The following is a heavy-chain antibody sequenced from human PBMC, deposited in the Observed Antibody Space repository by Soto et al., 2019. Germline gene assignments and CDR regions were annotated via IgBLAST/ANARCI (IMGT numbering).Heavy chain of an antibody. CDR2: INPSGGST. CDR1: GYTFTSYY. CDR3: ARDEGSSWEPFDY. D-gene: IGHD6-13*01. J-gene: IGHJ4*02. Sequence: QVQLVQSGAEVKKPGASVKVSCKASGYTFTSYYMHWVRQAPGQGLEWIGIINPSGGSTSYAQKFQGRVNMTRDTSTSTFYMELSSLRSEDTAVYYCARDEGSSWEPFDYWGQGTLVTVSS. V-gene: IGHV1-46*01.